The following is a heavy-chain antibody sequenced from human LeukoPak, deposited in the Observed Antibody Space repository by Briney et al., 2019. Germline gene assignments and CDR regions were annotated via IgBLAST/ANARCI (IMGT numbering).Heavy chain of an antibody. J-gene: IGHJ4*02. CDR3: TTDLVAIVGVVIRFYG. CDR1: GFTLRNAW. D-gene: IGHD3-3*01. Sequence: GGSLRLSCAASGFTLRNAWMGWVRQDPGKGLEWVGGINRKVDDGTTGYTATVKGRFTISRDNSKNTLYLQMNRLKTEDTAVYYCTTDLVAIVGVVIRFYGWGQGTLVT. V-gene: IGHV3-15*01. CDR2: INRKVDDGTT.